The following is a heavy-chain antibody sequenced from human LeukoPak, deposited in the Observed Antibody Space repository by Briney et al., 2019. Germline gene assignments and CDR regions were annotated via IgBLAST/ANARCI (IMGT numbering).Heavy chain of an antibody. J-gene: IGHJ4*02. Sequence: SETLSLTCAVYGGSFSGYYWSWIRQPPGKGLEWIGEINHSGSTNYNPSLKSRVTISIDRSKNQFSLKLSSVTAADTAVYYCARGSGRAMYFDYWGQGTLVTVSS. V-gene: IGHV4-34*01. CDR1: GGSFSGYY. CDR2: INHSGST. D-gene: IGHD2-15*01. CDR3: ARGSGRAMYFDY.